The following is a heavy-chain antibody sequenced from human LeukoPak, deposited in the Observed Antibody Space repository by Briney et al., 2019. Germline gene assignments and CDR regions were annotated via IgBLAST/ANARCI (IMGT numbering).Heavy chain of an antibody. CDR3: ARVWILGVYYFDY. V-gene: IGHV4-34*01. CDR1: GGSFSGYY. Sequence: PSETLSLTCAVYGGSFSGYYWSWIRQPPGKGLEWIGEINHSGSTNYNPSLKSRVTISVDTSKNQFSLKLSSVTAADTAVYYCARVWILGVYYFDYWGQGTLVTVSS. J-gene: IGHJ4*02. D-gene: IGHD3-16*01. CDR2: INHSGST.